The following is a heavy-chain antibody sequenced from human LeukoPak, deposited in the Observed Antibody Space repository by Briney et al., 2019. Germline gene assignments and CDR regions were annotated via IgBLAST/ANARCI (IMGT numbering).Heavy chain of an antibody. CDR3: ARGGYDSSGYYLLDY. D-gene: IGHD3-22*01. Sequence: GGSLRLSCAASGFTFSSYGMHWVRQAPGKGLEWVAVIWYDGSNKYYADSVKGRFTISRDNPKNTLYLQMNSLRAEDTAVYYCARGGYDSSGYYLLDYWGQGTLVTVSS. CDR2: IWYDGSNK. CDR1: GFTFSSYG. J-gene: IGHJ4*02. V-gene: IGHV3-33*01.